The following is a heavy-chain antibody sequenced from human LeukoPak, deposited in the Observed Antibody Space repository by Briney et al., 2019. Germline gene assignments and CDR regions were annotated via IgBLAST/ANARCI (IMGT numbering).Heavy chain of an antibody. J-gene: IGHJ4*02. CDR2: IAYDGSVK. CDR3: AKDRTVVGATSFDY. V-gene: IGHV3-30*18. CDR1: GFPFSTFG. D-gene: IGHD1-26*01. Sequence: GSSLRLSCAASGFPFSTFGMHWVRQAPGKGLEWVAAIAYDGSVKYYPDSLKGRLTISRDNSKNTLYLQMNSLRTEDTAVYSCAKDRTVVGATSFDYWGLGTLVTVSS.